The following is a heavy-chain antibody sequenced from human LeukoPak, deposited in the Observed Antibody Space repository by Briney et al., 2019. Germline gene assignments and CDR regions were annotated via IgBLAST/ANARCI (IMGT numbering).Heavy chain of an antibody. D-gene: IGHD2-15*01. Sequence: KPSETLSLTCTVSGGSISSYSYYWGCIRQPPGKGLEWIGCNYYSGSTYNDPSLKSRVAISVDTSKNQFSLVLNSVAAADTAVYYCARTGYCSGASCAVVKQWLVRVYFDYWGRGTLVTVSS. V-gene: IGHV4-39*01. CDR1: GGSISSYSYY. J-gene: IGHJ4*02. CDR3: ARTGYCSGASCAVVKQWLVRVYFDY. CDR2: NYYSGST.